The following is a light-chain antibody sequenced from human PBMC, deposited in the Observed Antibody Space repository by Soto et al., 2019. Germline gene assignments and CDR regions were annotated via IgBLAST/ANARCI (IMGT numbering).Light chain of an antibody. CDR3: QQFHRWPVT. CDR2: DAS. V-gene: IGKV3-20*01. CDR1: QRVNANY. J-gene: IGKJ4*01. Sequence: EIVLTQSPGTLPLSPGETATLSCRASQRVNANYLAWYQHKPGQAPRLLVYDASRRATGTPDRFSGSGSGTDFTLTINSLRSEDVAVYYCQQFHRWPVTFGGGAKVEI.